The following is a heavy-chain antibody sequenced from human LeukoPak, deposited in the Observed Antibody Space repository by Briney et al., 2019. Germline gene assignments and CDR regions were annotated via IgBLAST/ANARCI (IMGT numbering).Heavy chain of an antibody. CDR3: ARASGSYPYDAFDI. Sequence: GSLRLSCAASGFAFNTAWMTWVRQAPGKGLEWIGYIYYSGSTNYNPSLKSRVTISVDTSKNQFSLKLSSVTAADTAVYYCARASGSYPYDAFDIWGQGTMVTVSS. CDR2: IYYSGST. D-gene: IGHD1-26*01. V-gene: IGHV4-59*01. CDR1: GFAFNTAW. J-gene: IGHJ3*02.